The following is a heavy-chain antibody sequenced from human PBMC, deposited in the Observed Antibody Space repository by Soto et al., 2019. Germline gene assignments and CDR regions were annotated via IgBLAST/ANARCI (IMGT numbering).Heavy chain of an antibody. V-gene: IGHV1-3*01. D-gene: IGHD6-19*01. CDR1: GYIFNRYV. J-gene: IGHJ4*02. Sequence: QVQLVQSGAEVKKPGASVKVSCKASGYIFNRYVMHWLRQAPGQRTEWMGWIDAGNGNTKYSEKFQGRVTITRDTSASTAYLELTTLRSEDTAVYSCARGRGWYDYWGQGTQVIVSS. CDR2: IDAGNGNT. CDR3: ARGRGWYDY.